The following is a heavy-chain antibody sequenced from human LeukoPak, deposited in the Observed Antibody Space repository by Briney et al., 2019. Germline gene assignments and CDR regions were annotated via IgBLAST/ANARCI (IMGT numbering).Heavy chain of an antibody. CDR2: IRYDGSNK. Sequence: PGRSLRLSCAASGFTFSSYGMHWVRQAPGKGLEWVAFIRYDGSNKYYADSVKGRFTVSRDNSKNTLYLQMNSLRAEDTAVYYCAKDRGSSSPPRGAFDIWGQGTMVTVSS. J-gene: IGHJ3*02. CDR1: GFTFSSYG. CDR3: AKDRGSSSPPRGAFDI. D-gene: IGHD6-6*01. V-gene: IGHV3-30*02.